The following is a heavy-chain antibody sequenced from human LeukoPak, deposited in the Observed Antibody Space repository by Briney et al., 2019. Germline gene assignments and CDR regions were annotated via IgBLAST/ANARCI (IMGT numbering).Heavy chain of an antibody. Sequence: GGSLRLSCAASGFTFGAYTMNWVRQAPGKGLEWVSSISGSSTYIYYADSVKGRFTISRDNTRTSLYLQMNSLRAEDTAVYYCASGFYSSICAWGQGTLVTVSS. CDR3: ASGFYSSICA. D-gene: IGHD6-13*01. V-gene: IGHV3-21*01. CDR1: GFTFGAYT. J-gene: IGHJ5*02. CDR2: ISGSSTYI.